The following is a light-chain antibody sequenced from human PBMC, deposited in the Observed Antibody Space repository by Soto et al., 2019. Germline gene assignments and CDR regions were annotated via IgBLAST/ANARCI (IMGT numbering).Light chain of an antibody. CDR1: SSNIGNNY. Sequence: QSVLTQPPSVSAAPGQKVTISCSGSSSNIGNNYVSWYQQLPGTAPKLLIYDNNKRPSGIPDRFSGSKSGTSATLGITGLQTGYEADYYFGTWDSSLSAVVFGGGTKLTVL. CDR2: DNN. CDR3: GTWDSSLSAVV. V-gene: IGLV1-51*01. J-gene: IGLJ2*01.